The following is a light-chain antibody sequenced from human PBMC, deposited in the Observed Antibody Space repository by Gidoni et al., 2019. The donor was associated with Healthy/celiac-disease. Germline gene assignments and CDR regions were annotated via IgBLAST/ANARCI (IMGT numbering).Light chain of an antibody. CDR2: AAS. J-gene: IGKJ1*01. V-gene: IGKV1-39*01. CDR3: QQSYSTSWT. CDR1: QSISSY. Sequence: QMTHSPSSLSASVGDRVTITCRASQSISSYLNWYQQKPGKAPKLLIYAASSLQSGVPSRFSGSGSGTDFTLTISSLQPEDFATYYCQQSYSTSWTFGQGTKVEIK.